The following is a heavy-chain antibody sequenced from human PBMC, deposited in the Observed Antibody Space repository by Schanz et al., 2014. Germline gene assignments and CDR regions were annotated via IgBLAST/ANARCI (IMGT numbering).Heavy chain of an antibody. CDR3: ARGEWSTSQFDY. Sequence: QVHLVESGGGVVQPGRSLRLSCAASGFTFSSYGMHWVRQAPGKGLEWVAIISLDGSNQYYADSVKGRFTISRDNSKNTLYLQMNSLRAEDTAVYYCARGEWSTSQFDYWGHGTLVTVSS. J-gene: IGHJ4*01. D-gene: IGHD2-2*01. V-gene: IGHV3-30*03. CDR1: GFTFSSYG. CDR2: ISLDGSNQ.